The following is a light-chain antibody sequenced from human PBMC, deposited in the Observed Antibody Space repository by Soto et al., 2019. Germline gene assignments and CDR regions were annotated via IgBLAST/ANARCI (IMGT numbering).Light chain of an antibody. Sequence: QSVLTQPASVSGSPGQSSTISCTGPSSDVGTYNLVSWYQQHPDKAPKVILYEGTKRPSGVSPRFSGSQSGNTASLTISGLQAEDEAVYFCYSFAGSNTFSYVFGPGTKVTVL. CDR2: EGT. V-gene: IGLV2-23*03. CDR3: YSFAGSNTFSYV. CDR1: SSDVGTYNL. J-gene: IGLJ1*01.